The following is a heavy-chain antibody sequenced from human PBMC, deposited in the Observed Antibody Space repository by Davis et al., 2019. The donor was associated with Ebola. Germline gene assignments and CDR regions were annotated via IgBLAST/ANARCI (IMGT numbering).Heavy chain of an antibody. CDR2: IYYSGST. V-gene: IGHV4-59*01. CDR3: ARDIVGAPLDY. J-gene: IGHJ4*02. Sequence: PSETLSLTCTVSGGSISSYYWSWIRQPPGKGLEWIGYIYYSGSTNYNPSLKSRVTISVDTSKNQFSLKLSSVTAADTAVYYCARDIVGAPLDYWGLGTLVTVSS. D-gene: IGHD1-26*01. CDR1: GGSISSYY.